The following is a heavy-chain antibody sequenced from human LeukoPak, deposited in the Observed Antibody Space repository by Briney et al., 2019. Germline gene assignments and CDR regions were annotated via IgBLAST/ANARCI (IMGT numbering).Heavy chain of an antibody. D-gene: IGHD6-13*01. CDR1: GGSFSGYY. Sequence: KPSETLSLTCAVYGGSFSGYYWSWIRQPPGKGLEWIGEINHSGSTNYNPSLKSRVTISVDTSKNQFSLKLSSVTAADTAVYYCARLVAAAGTTWWVYYYYMDVWGKGTTVTISS. J-gene: IGHJ6*03. CDR2: INHSGST. CDR3: ARLVAAAGTTWWVYYYYMDV. V-gene: IGHV4-34*01.